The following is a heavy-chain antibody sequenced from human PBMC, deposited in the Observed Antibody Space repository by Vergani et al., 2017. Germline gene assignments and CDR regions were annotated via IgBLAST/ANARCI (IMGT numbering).Heavy chain of an antibody. V-gene: IGHV1-46*03. CDR3: ARNGRYRSSGYYWGFDY. D-gene: IGHD3-22*01. J-gene: IGHJ4*02. Sequence: QVQLVQSGAEVKKPGASVKVSCKASGYTFTSYYMHWVRQAPGQGLEWMGIINPSGGSTSYAPKFQGRVTMTRDTSTSTVYMELSSRRSEDTAVYYCARNGRYRSSGYYWGFDYWGQGTLVTVSS. CDR2: INPSGGST. CDR1: GYTFTSYY.